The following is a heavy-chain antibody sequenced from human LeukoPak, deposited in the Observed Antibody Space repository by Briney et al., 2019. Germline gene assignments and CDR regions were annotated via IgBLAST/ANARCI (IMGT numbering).Heavy chain of an antibody. CDR1: GFTFSSSW. J-gene: IGHJ4*02. D-gene: IGHD3-22*01. CDR3: ARRMWVSGYSFDN. Sequence: GGSLRLSCAASGFTFSSSWMSWVRQAPGKGLEWVANIKQDGSEKYYVDSVKARFTISRDNAKNSLYLQMNSLRAEDTAVYYCARRMWVSGYSFDNWGQGTLVTVSS. V-gene: IGHV3-7*01. CDR2: IKQDGSEK.